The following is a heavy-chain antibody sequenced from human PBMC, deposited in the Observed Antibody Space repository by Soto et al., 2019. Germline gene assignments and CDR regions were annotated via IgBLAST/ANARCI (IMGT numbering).Heavy chain of an antibody. V-gene: IGHV3-53*05. D-gene: IGHD2-15*01. CDR2: AYGGSST. CDR3: ARGDREDILVVVGARPGEYGIDI. CDR1: GFTVSSNY. J-gene: IGHJ6*02. Sequence: GGSLRLSCAASGFTVSSNYMRWVRQAPGKGLEWVSVAYGGSSTFYADSVKGRFTISRDNSKNTLYLHMNSLRSEDTGVYYCARGDREDILVVVGARPGEYGIDIWGQGTTVTVSS.